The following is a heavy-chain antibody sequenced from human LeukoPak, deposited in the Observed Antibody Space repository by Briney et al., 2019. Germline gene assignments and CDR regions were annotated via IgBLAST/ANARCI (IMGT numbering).Heavy chain of an antibody. CDR3: ARHEVQLEPFDY. Sequence: SATLSLTCTVSGGSINRYYWSWIRQPPGKGLEWIGFVYYSGTTSYNPARESRLTISVATSKNQFSLKLSSVTAADTAVYYCARHEVQLEPFDYWGQGTLVTVSS. CDR1: GGSINRYY. CDR2: VYYSGTT. V-gene: IGHV4-59*01. J-gene: IGHJ4*02. D-gene: IGHD1-1*01.